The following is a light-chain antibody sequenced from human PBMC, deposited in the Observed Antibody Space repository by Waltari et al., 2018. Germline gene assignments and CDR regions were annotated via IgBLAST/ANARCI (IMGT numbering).Light chain of an antibody. CDR3: SSYAGSSKGV. CDR1: SSYLGDYTR. V-gene: IGLV2-23*02. CDR2: AVS. Sequence: QSDLTQPASVSGSPGPSLTISRTGTSSYLGDYTRVSWYQQHPGKAPKLMIYAVSKRPSGVSDRFSGSKSGDMASLTISGLQPEDEAEYFCSSYAGSSKGVFGGGTKVTVL. J-gene: IGLJ2*01.